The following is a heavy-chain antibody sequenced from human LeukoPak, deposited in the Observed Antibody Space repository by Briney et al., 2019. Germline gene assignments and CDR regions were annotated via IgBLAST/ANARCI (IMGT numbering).Heavy chain of an antibody. CDR1: GYRFTAYY. Sequence: APVKVSCKASGYRFTAYYIHWVRQAPGQGLEWMGWINPRSPGTNYAQKFQGRVTMTRDTSSSTAYMELNSLTSDDTAVYYCARDPAQSYYTDVWGIGTTVTVSS. J-gene: IGHJ6*03. CDR2: INPRSPGT. CDR3: ARDPAQSYYTDV. V-gene: IGHV1-2*02.